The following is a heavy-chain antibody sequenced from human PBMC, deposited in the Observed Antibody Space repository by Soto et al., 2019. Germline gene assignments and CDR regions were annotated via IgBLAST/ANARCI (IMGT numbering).Heavy chain of an antibody. CDR3: ARTEGIRFLEWFVYYYDGMDV. D-gene: IGHD3-3*01. V-gene: IGHV3-33*01. CDR2: IWYDGSNK. CDR1: GFTFSSYG. Sequence: PGGSLRLSCAASGFTFSSYGMHWVRLAPGKGLEWVAVIWYDGSNKYYADSVKGRFTISRDNSKNTLYLQMNSLRAEDTAVYYCARTEGIRFLEWFVYYYDGMDVWGQGTTVTVSS. J-gene: IGHJ6*02.